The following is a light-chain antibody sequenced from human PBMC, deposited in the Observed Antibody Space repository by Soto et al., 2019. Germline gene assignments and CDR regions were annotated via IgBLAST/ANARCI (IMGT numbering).Light chain of an antibody. Sequence: DITMTQSPSTLSASVGDRVTIPCRASQSISSWLAWYQQKPGKAPKLLIYDASSLESGVPSRFSGSGSGTEFTLTISSLQPDDFATYYCQQYNSWTWTFGQGTKVDIK. CDR1: QSISSW. V-gene: IGKV1-5*01. CDR2: DAS. CDR3: QQYNSWTWT. J-gene: IGKJ1*01.